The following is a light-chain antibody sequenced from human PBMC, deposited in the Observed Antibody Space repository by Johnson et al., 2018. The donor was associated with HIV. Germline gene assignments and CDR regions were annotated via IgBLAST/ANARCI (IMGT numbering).Light chain of an antibody. CDR3: GTWDSSLSAGV. J-gene: IGLJ1*01. V-gene: IGLV1-51*02. CDR1: SSNIGNNY. CDR2: ENN. Sequence: QSLLTQPPSVSAAPGQKVTISCSGSSSNIGNNYVSWYQQVPGTAPKLLIYENNKRPSGIPDRFSGSKSGTSATLGITGLQTGDEADYYCGTWDSSLSAGVLGAGTNVTVL.